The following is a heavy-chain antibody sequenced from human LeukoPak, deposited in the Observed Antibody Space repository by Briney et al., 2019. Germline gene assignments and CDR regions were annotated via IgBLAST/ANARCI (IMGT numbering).Heavy chain of an antibody. Sequence: SETLSLTCTVSGDSISSYYWSWIRQPPGKGLEWIGYVYYTGSTNYNPSLKSRVSISVDTSKNRFSLKLRSVSAADTAVYYCARYRAFDIWGRGTLVTVSS. V-gene: IGHV4-59*01. CDR2: VYYTGST. J-gene: IGHJ3*02. CDR3: ARYRAFDI. CDR1: GDSISSYY.